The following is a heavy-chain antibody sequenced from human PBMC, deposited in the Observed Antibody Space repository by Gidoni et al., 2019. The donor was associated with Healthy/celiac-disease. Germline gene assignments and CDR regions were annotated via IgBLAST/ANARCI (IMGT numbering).Heavy chain of an antibody. J-gene: IGHJ4*02. V-gene: IGHV4-34*01. D-gene: IGHD6-6*01. Sequence: QVQLQQWGAGLLKPSETLSLTCAVYGGSFSGYYWSWIRQPPGKGLEWIGEINHSGSTNYNPSLKSRVTISVDTSKNQFSLKLSSVTAADTAVYYCARRVWQLVKTHFDYWGQGTLVTVSS. CDR1: GGSFSGYY. CDR3: ARRVWQLVKTHFDY. CDR2: INHSGST.